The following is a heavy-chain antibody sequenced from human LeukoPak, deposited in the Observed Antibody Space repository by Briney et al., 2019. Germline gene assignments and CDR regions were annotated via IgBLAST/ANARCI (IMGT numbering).Heavy chain of an antibody. J-gene: IGHJ4*02. Sequence: PGGSLRLACAASGFTFSNAWMSWVRQAPGKGLEWVSAISGSGGSTYYADSVKGRFTISRDNSKNTLYLQMNSLRAEDTAVYYCAKDPVRSGYFLRAGFDYWGQGTLVTVSS. CDR1: GFTFSNAW. V-gene: IGHV3-23*01. CDR2: ISGSGGST. D-gene: IGHD3-22*01. CDR3: AKDPVRSGYFLRAGFDY.